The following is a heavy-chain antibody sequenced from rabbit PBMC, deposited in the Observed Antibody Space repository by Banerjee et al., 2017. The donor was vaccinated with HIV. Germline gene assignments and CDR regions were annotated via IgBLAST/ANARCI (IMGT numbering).Heavy chain of an antibody. CDR3: ARDLAGVIGWNFNL. Sequence: QEQLEESGGDLVKPEGSLTLTCTASGFSFSNRYHMCWVRQAPGKGLEWIACIYAGSSGSTYYATWAKGRFTVSKTSSTTVTLQMTSLTAADTATYFCARDLAGVIGWNFNLWGPGTLVTVS. CDR2: IYAGSSGST. J-gene: IGHJ4*01. V-gene: IGHV1S45*01. CDR1: GFSFSNRYH. D-gene: IGHD4-1*01.